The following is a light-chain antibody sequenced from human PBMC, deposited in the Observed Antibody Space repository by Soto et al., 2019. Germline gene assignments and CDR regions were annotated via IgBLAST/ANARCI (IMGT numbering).Light chain of an antibody. V-gene: IGLV1-40*01. CDR1: SSNIGAGYD. CDR2: GNN. Sequence: QAVVTQPPSVSGAPGQRVTISCTGSSSNIGAGYDVHWYQQLPGTAPRLLIFGNNNRPSGVPDRFSGSKSGTSASLAITGLQAGDEADYYCQSYDSSLSAWVFGGGTKLIVL. CDR3: QSYDSSLSAWV. J-gene: IGLJ3*02.